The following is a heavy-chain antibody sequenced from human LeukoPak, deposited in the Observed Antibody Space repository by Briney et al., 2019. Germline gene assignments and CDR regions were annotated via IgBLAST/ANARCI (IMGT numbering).Heavy chain of an antibody. J-gene: IGHJ4*02. CDR2: ISGSGGST. Sequence: GRSLRLSCAASGFTFDDYAMHWVRQAPGKGLEWVSAISGSGGSTYYADSVKGRFTISRDNSKNTLYLQMNSLRAEDTAVYYCAKILDFWSGYLYYFDYWGQGTLVTVSS. CDR1: GFTFDDYA. CDR3: AKILDFWSGYLYYFDY. D-gene: IGHD3-3*01. V-gene: IGHV3-23*01.